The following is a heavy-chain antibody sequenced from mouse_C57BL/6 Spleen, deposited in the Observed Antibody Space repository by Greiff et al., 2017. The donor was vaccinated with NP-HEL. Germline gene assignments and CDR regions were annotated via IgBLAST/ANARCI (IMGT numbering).Heavy chain of an antibody. J-gene: IGHJ4*01. CDR1: GYTFTSYW. V-gene: IGHV1-50*01. CDR3: ARRTTVNYAMDY. Sequence: QVQLQQPGAELVKPGASVKLSCKASGYTFTSYWMQWVKQRPGQGLEWIGEIDPSDCYTNYNQKFKGKATLTVDTSSSTAYMQLSSLTSEDSAVYYCARRTTVNYAMDYWGQGTSVTVSS. D-gene: IGHD1-1*01. CDR2: IDPSDCYT.